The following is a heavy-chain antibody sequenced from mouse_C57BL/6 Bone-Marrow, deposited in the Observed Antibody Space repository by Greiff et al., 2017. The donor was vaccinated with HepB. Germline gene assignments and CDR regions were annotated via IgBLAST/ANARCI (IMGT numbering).Heavy chain of an antibody. D-gene: IGHD2-4*01. J-gene: IGHJ2*01. CDR1: GYTFTSYG. CDR2: IYPRSGNT. V-gene: IGHV1-81*01. Sequence: QVQLKQSGAELARPGASVKLSCKASGYTFTSYGISWVKQRTGQGLEWIGEIYPRSGNTYYNEKFKGKATLTADKYSSTAYMELRSLTSEDSAVYFCARGGYYDYGDYWGQGTTLTVSS. CDR3: ARGGYYDYGDY.